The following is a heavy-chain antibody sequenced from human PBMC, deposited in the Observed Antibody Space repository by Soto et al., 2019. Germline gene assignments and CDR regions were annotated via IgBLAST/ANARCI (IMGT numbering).Heavy chain of an antibody. V-gene: IGHV3-21*01. Sequence: GGSLRLSCAASGFTFSTYSMNWVRQAPGKGLGWVSSISISSNYIYYADSVKGRFTISRDNAKNSLYLQMNSLRAEDTAVYYCARERFYDASDAFDIWGQGTMVTVSS. D-gene: IGHD3-22*01. J-gene: IGHJ3*02. CDR1: GFTFSTYS. CDR3: ARERFYDASDAFDI. CDR2: ISISSNYI.